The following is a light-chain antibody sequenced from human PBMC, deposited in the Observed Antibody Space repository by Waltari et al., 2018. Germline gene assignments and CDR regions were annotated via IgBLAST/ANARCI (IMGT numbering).Light chain of an antibody. V-gene: IGKV3-11*01. CDR1: QTVRSY. Sequence: EIVLTQSPAPLSSSPGERATLSCRASQTVRSYLAWYQQRPGQTPRLLIFDASSRATGISAKFSGSGSGTDFTLTVSNLEPEDFAVYYCQQRSNWPYTFGQGTRVEIK. CDR3: QQRSNWPYT. J-gene: IGKJ2*01. CDR2: DAS.